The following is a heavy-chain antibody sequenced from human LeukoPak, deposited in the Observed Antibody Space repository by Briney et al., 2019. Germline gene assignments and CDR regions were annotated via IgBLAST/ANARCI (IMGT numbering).Heavy chain of an antibody. CDR3: ARVAAGIGFFQH. V-gene: IGHV4-38-2*02. J-gene: IGHJ1*01. D-gene: IGHD6-13*01. CDR2: IHHSGST. Sequence: TLSLTCTVSGYSISSGYYWGWIRQPPGKGLEWIGNIHHSGSTYYNPSLKSRVTTSVDTSKNQLSLKLSSVTAADTAVYYCARVAAGIGFFQHWGQGTLVTVSS. CDR1: GYSISSGYY.